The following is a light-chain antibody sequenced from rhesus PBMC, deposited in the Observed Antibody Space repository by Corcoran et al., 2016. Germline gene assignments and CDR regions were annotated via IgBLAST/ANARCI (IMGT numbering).Light chain of an antibody. CDR2: KAS. Sequence: DIQMTQSPSSLSASVGDTVTITCRASQSISRWVAWYQQKPGKAPKLLINKASTLQSGVPSRISGSGSGTDFTLTISSLQSEDISTYYCQQYSSSPSSFGQGTKVEIK. CDR1: QSISRW. CDR3: QQYSSSPSS. J-gene: IGKJ2*01. V-gene: IGKV1-22*01.